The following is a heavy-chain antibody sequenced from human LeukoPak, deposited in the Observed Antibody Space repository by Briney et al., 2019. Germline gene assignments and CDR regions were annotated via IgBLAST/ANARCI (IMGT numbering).Heavy chain of an antibody. D-gene: IGHD2-21*01. J-gene: IGHJ6*03. V-gene: IGHV4-38-2*02. Sequence: SETLSLTCTVSGYSISSGYYWGWIRQPPGKGLEWIGSIYHSGSTYYNPSLKSRVTISVDTSKNQFSLKLSSVTAADTAVYYCARDTRLWLPYYYYYMDVWGKGTTVTVSS. CDR2: IYHSGST. CDR1: GYSISSGYY. CDR3: ARDTRLWLPYYYYYMDV.